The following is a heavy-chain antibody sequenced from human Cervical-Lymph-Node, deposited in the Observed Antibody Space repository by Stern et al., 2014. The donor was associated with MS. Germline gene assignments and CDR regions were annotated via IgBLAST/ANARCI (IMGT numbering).Heavy chain of an antibody. Sequence: QVQLQESGPGLVKPSQTLSLTCTVSGVSISSGDHYWSWIRQHPGKGLEWIGHIYYSGSTYYTPSLKSRVTISVDTSKNQFSLKLRSVTAADTAVYYCARDSYTSGSLYTVWYFDLWGRGTLVSVSS. D-gene: IGHD6-19*01. CDR3: ARDSYTSGSLYTVWYFDL. CDR1: GVSISSGDHY. CDR2: IYYSGST. J-gene: IGHJ2*01. V-gene: IGHV4-31*03.